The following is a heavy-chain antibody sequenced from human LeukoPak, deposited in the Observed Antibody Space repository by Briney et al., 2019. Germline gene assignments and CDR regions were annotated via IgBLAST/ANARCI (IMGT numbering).Heavy chain of an antibody. CDR1: GFTFSSCA. CDR2: ISWNSGSI. CDR3: AKEGRRAFDI. V-gene: IGHV3-9*01. Sequence: GGSLRLSCAASGFTFSSCAMSWVRHAPGKGLEWVSGISWNSGSIGYADSVKGRFTISRDNAKNSLYLQMNSLRAEDTALYYCAKEGRRAFDIWGQGTMVTVSS. J-gene: IGHJ3*02. D-gene: IGHD1-26*01.